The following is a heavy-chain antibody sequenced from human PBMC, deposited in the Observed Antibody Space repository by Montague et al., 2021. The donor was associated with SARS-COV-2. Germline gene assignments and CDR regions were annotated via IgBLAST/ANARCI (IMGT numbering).Heavy chain of an antibody. J-gene: IGHJ4*02. Sequence: QSGAEVKKPGESLRISCKGSGYSFTTYWINWVRQMPGKGLEWMGKIDPSDSNTNYSPSFQGHVTISVDRSISTAYLQWRCLKASDTAMYCCATPDYWGQGTLVTVSS. CDR2: IDPSDSNT. V-gene: IGHV5-10-1*01. CDR1: GYSFTTYW. CDR3: ATPDY.